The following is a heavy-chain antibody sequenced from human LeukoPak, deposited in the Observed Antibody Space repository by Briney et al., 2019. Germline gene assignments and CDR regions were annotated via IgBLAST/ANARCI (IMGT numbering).Heavy chain of an antibody. V-gene: IGHV1-2*02. J-gene: IGHJ4*02. Sequence: ASVKVSCKASGYTFTGYYMHWVRQAPGQGLEWMGWINPNSGGTSYAQKFQGRVTMTRDTSISTAYMELSRLRSDDTAVYYCARGPEGYSYGSLWGQGTLVTVSS. CDR1: GYTFTGYY. D-gene: IGHD5-18*01. CDR3: ARGPEGYSYGSL. CDR2: INPNSGGT.